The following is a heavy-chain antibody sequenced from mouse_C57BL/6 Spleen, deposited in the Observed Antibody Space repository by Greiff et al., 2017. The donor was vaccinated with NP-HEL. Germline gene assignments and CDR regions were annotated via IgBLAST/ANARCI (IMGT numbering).Heavy chain of an antibody. J-gene: IGHJ2*01. CDR3: ARSELGPDY. D-gene: IGHD4-1*01. CDR1: GYTFTSYT. V-gene: IGHV1-4*01. Sequence: VQLQESGAELARPGASVKMSCKASGYTFTSYTMHWVKQRPGQGLEWIGYINPSSGYTKYNQKFKDKATLTADKSSSTAYMQLSSLTSEDSAVYYCARSELGPDYWGQGTTRTVSS. CDR2: INPSSGYT.